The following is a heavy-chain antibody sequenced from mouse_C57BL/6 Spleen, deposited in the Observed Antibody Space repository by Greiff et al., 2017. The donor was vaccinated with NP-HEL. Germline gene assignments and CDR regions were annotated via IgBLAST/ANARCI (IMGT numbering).Heavy chain of an antibody. CDR2: IDPETGGT. CDR3: ARRGGEYFDY. V-gene: IGHV1-15*01. Sequence: QVQLQQSGAELVRPGASVTLSCKASGYTFTDYEMHWVKQTPVHGLEWIGAIDPETGGTAYNQKFKGKAILTADKSSSTAYMELRSLTSEDSAVYYCARRGGEYFDYWGKGTTLTVAS. J-gene: IGHJ2*01. CDR1: GYTFTDYE.